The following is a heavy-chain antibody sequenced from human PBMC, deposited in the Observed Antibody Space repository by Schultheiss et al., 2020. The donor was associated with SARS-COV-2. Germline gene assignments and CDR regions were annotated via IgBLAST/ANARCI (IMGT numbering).Heavy chain of an antibody. D-gene: IGHD4-17*01. V-gene: IGHV1-18*01. CDR3: ARFSNGDYGDSNAFDY. J-gene: IGHJ4*02. CDR2: ISAYNGNT. Sequence: ASVKVSCKASGYTFTDFDINWVRQAPGQGLEWMGWISAYNGNTNYAQKLQGRVTMTTDTSTSTAYMELRSLRSDDTAVYYCARFSNGDYGDSNAFDYWGQGTLVTVAS. CDR1: GYTFTDFD.